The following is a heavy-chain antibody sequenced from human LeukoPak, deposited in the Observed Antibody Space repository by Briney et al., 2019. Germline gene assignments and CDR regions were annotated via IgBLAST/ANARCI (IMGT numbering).Heavy chain of an antibody. CDR2: ISGSGGGT. D-gene: IGHD3-22*01. J-gene: IGHJ6*02. CDR1: GVTFSSYV. Sequence: GGSLRLSCEASGVTFSSYVMSWVRQAPGKGPEWVSGISGSGGGTYYADSVKGRFAISRDNSKNTLYLQMNSLRAEDTAVYYCAKEALVTMIVVGRSGMDVWGQGTTVTVSS. V-gene: IGHV3-23*01. CDR3: AKEALVTMIVVGRSGMDV.